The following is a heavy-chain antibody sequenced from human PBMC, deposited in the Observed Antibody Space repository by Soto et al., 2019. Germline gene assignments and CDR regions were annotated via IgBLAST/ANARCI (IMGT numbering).Heavy chain of an antibody. CDR3: AISPVPNYYGSGSYAVFDWFDP. V-gene: IGHV4-39*07. CDR1: GGSISSSSYY. D-gene: IGHD3-10*01. CDR2: IYYSGST. Sequence: SETLSLTCTVSGGSISSSSYYWGWIRQPPGKGLEWIGSIYYSGSTYYNPSLKSRVTISVDTSKNHFSLKLSSVTAADTAVYYCAISPVPNYYGSGSYAVFDWFDPWGQGTLVTVSS. J-gene: IGHJ5*02.